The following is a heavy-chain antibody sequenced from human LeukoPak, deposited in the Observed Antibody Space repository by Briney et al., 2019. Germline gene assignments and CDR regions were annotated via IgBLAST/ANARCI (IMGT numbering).Heavy chain of an antibody. CDR2: INQDGSEK. V-gene: IGHV3-7*04. CDR3: ARDFRNSGWGSDY. Sequence: PGGSLRLSCAASGFMFSGYWMSWVRQAPGKGLEWVANINQDGSEKYYVDSVKGRFTISRDNAKNSLFFEMNSPRVEDTSVYYCARDFRNSGWGSDYWGQGTLVTVSS. CDR1: GFMFSGYW. D-gene: IGHD6-19*01. J-gene: IGHJ4*02.